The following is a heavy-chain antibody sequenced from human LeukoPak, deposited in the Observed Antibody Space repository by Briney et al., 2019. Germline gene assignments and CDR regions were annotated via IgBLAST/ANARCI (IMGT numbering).Heavy chain of an antibody. V-gene: IGHV3-66*01. CDR3: ARDKDA. CDR2: IYSDGTT. J-gene: IGHJ5*02. CDR1: GFTFSSSA. Sequence: SGGSLRFSCTASGFTFSSSAITWVRQAPGKGLEWVSVIYSDGTTRNADSVKGRFTISRDNSKNTVYLQMDSLRAEDTAVYYCARDKDAWGQGTLVTVSS.